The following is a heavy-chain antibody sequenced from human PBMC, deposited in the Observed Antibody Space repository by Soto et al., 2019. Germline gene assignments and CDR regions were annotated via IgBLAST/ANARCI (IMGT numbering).Heavy chain of an antibody. D-gene: IGHD3-3*01. CDR2: INHSGST. Sequence: SETLSLTCAVYGGSFSCYYWSWIRQPPGKGLEWIGEINHSGSTNYNPSLKSRVTISVDTSKNQFSLKLSSVTAADTAVYYCARVGLRSYDYWGQGTLVTVSS. CDR3: ARVGLRSYDY. V-gene: IGHV4-34*01. CDR1: GGSFSCYY. J-gene: IGHJ4*02.